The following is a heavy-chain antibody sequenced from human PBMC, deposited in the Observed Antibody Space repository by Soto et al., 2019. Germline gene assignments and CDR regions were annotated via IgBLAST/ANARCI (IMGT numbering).Heavy chain of an antibody. V-gene: IGHV3-23*01. CDR3: AKTSNIATTATRGWFDP. CDR2: ISDSGAGT. CDR1: GFTFSSYA. D-gene: IGHD6-13*01. Sequence: EVQLLESGGGLVQPGGSLRLSCAASGFTFSSYAMNWVRQAPGKGLEWVSTISDSGAGTYYADSVKGRFTISRDNSKNTLYVQMNGLRAEDTAVYYCAKTSNIATTATRGWFDPWGQGTLVTVSS. J-gene: IGHJ5*02.